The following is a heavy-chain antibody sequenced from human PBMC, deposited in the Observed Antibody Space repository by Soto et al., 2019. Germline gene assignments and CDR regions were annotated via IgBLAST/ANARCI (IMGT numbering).Heavy chain of an antibody. CDR1: GFTFSSHG. Sequence: QAQLAESGGGVVQPGRSLSLSCAASGFTFSSHGMHWVRQAQGKGLEWVAVIWYDGSNKYYADYVKGRFTISRDNSKNMVYLQMNNLRAEDTAVYYCTRWDDGRKFDPWGHGTLVTVSS. J-gene: IGHJ5*02. V-gene: IGHV3-33*01. D-gene: IGHD1-26*01. CDR2: IWYDGSNK. CDR3: TRWDDGRKFDP.